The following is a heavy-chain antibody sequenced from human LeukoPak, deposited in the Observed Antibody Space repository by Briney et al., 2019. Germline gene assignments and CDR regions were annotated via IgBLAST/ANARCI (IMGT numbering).Heavy chain of an antibody. CDR1: GYTLTELS. D-gene: IGHD4-23*01. Sequence: ASVKVSCKVSGYTLTELSMHWVRQAPGKGLESMGGFDPEDGETSYAQKFQGRVTMTRDMSTSTDYMELSSLRSEDTAVYYCARDNSVEDTAWWFDPWGQGTLVTVSS. CDR2: FDPEDGET. V-gene: IGHV1-24*01. CDR3: ARDNSVEDTAWWFDP. J-gene: IGHJ5*02.